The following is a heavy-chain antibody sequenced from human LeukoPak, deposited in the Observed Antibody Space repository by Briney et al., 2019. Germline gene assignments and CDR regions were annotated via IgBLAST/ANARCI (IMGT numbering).Heavy chain of an antibody. CDR3: GKGGLYCSGGSGYDWFDP. J-gene: IGHJ5*02. CDR1: GFTFSSYA. D-gene: IGHD2-15*01. CDR2: ISGSGGST. Sequence: GGSLRLSCAASGFTFSSYAMSWVRQAPGKGLEWVSAISGSGGSTYYADSVKGRFTISRDNSKNTLYLQMNSLRAEDQAVYYCGKGGLYCSGGSGYDWFDPWGQGTLVTVSS. V-gene: IGHV3-23*01.